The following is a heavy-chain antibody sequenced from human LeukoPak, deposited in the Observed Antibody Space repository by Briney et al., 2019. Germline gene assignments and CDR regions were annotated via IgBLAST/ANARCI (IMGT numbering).Heavy chain of an antibody. Sequence: ASVKVSCKASGYTFTGYYMHWARQAPGQGLEWMGRINPNNGATNYAQTLQGRVAITGDTSISTAYMELSSLRSDDTAVYYCTRESGSYHGNDYWGQGTLVTVSS. J-gene: IGHJ4*02. V-gene: IGHV1-2*06. CDR2: INPNNGAT. CDR1: GYTFTGYY. D-gene: IGHD1-26*01. CDR3: TRESGSYHGNDY.